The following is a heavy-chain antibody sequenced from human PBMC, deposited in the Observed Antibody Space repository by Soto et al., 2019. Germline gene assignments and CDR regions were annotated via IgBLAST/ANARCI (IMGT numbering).Heavy chain of an antibody. CDR2: VSYSGNT. J-gene: IGHJ4*02. V-gene: IGHV4-31*03. D-gene: IGHD6-19*01. CDR3: ARDLGSEQWFFDS. CDR1: DGSFNSGAYY. Sequence: SETLSLTCTVSDGSFNSGAYYWSWIRQCPGKGLEWIGYVSYSGNTYYNPSLTSRLTFSVDTSKRQFSLKLRSVTVADTAVYYCARDLGSEQWFFDSWGQGTLVTVSS.